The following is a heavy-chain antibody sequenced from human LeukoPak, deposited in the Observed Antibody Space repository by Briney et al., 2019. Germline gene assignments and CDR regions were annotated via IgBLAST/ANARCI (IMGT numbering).Heavy chain of an antibody. CDR2: ISYDGSNK. D-gene: IGHD3-16*02. CDR3: AKDRSGGVIVTGMDV. CDR1: GFTFSGYG. V-gene: IGHV3-30*18. Sequence: GSLRLSCAASGFTFSGYGMHWVRQAPGKGLEWVAVISYDGSNKYYADSVKGRFTISRDNSKNTLYLQMNSLRAEDTAVYYCAKDRSGGVIVTGMDVWGQGTTVTVSS. J-gene: IGHJ6*02.